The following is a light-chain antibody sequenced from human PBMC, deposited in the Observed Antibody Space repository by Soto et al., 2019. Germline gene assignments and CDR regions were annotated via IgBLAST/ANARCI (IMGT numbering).Light chain of an antibody. CDR2: STN. CDR3: VLYMGSGISV. J-gene: IGLJ7*01. Sequence: QAVVTQEPSFSVSPGGTVTPTCGLSSGSVSTTYYPSWYQQTPGQAPRTLIYSTNTRSSGVPDRFSGSILGNKAALTITGAQPDDESDYYCVLYMGSGISVFGGGTQLTVL. CDR1: SGSVSTTYY. V-gene: IGLV8-61*01.